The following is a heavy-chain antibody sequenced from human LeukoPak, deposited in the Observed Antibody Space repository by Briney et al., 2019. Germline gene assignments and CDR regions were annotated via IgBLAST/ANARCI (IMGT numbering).Heavy chain of an antibody. Sequence: GRSLRLSCAASGFTFSDHHMDWVRQAPGEGLEWVARIRNKANRYTTEYAASVKGRFTISRDDSENSLYLQMDSLKTEDTAVYYCARSPLGIAPFDYWGQGTLVTVSS. V-gene: IGHV3-72*01. CDR3: ARSPLGIAPFDY. CDR1: GFTFSDHH. J-gene: IGHJ4*02. CDR2: IRNKANRYTT. D-gene: IGHD7-27*01.